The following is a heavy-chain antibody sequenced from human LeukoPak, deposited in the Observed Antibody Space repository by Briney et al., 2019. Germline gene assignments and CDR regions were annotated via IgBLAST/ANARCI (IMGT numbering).Heavy chain of an antibody. J-gene: IGHJ4*02. Sequence: ASETLSLTCAVSGNSISNTYYWGWIRQPPGKELEWIGSIYKSGSTHYNPSLKSRVTISVDTSKNQFSLKLSSVTAADTAVYYCARNSSGNYFDYWGQGTLVTVSS. V-gene: IGHV4-38-2*01. CDR2: IYKSGST. CDR1: GNSISNTYY. CDR3: ARNSSGNYFDY. D-gene: IGHD1-26*01.